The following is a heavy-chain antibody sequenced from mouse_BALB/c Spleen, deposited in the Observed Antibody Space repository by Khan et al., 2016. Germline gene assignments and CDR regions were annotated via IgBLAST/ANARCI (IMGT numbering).Heavy chain of an antibody. V-gene: IGHV9-3-1*01. J-gene: IGHJ4*01. CDR1: GYSLTNYG. CDR2: INTYTGEP. CDR3: ARIYSGYAMDY. Sequence: QIQLVQSGPELKKPGETVKISCKASGYSLTNYGMNWVKQAPGKGLKWMGWINTYTGEPTYADDFKGRFAFSLETSASTAYLQINNLKNEDTATXFCARIYSGYAMDYWGQGTSVTVSS. D-gene: IGHD1-1*01.